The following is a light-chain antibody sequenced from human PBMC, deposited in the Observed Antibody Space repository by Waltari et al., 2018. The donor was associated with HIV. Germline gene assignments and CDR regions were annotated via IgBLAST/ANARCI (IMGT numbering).Light chain of an antibody. J-gene: IGLJ2*01. CDR1: NIGSKS. V-gene: IGLV3-21*02. CDR3: QVWSNSGDHSGVV. Sequence: SYVLSQAPSVSVAPGQTASITCGGNNIGSKSVHWYQQKPGQAPVLVVYDDSDRPSGIPDRFSWSNSGNTATLTISRVEAGDEADYYCQVWSNSGDHSGVVFGGGTKLTVL. CDR2: DDS.